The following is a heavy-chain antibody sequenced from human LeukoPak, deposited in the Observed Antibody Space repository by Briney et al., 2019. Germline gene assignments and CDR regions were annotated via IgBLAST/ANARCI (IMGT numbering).Heavy chain of an antibody. Sequence: GGSLRLSCAASGFTFSSYGMHWVRQAPGKGLDWVALISSGGSTKYYADSVKGRFTISRDNSKNTLYLQMNSLRAEDTAVYYCSRSRPKFKDFDYWGQGTLVTVSS. J-gene: IGHJ4*02. CDR3: SRSRPKFKDFDY. CDR1: GFTFSSYG. CDR2: ISSGGSTK. V-gene: IGHV3-30*03.